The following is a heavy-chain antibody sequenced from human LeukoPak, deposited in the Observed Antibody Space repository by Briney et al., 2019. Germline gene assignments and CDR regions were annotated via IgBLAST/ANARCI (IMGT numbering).Heavy chain of an antibody. CDR3: ARHGVQGVGPVDY. CDR2: IYYTGNT. J-gene: IGHJ4*02. CDR1: GASISSSYYY. D-gene: IGHD3-10*01. Sequence: SETLSLTCTISGASISSSYYYWGWIRQPPGKGLKWIGSIYYTGNTYYNPSLKSRVTISVDTSKNQFSLKLSSVTAADTAVYYCARHGVQGVGPVDYWGQGTLVSVSS. V-gene: IGHV4-39*01.